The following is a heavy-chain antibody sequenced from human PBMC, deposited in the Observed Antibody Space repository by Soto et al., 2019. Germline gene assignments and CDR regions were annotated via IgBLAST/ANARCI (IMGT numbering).Heavy chain of an antibody. CDR1: GYTFTSYA. Sequence: QVQLVQSGAEVKKPGASVKVSWKASGYTFTSYAISWVRQAPGQGLEWMGWISAYNGNTNYAQKLQGRVTMTTDTSTSTAHMELRSLRYDDTAVYFCPSEAPPEDYWGQGTLVTVSS. CDR2: ISAYNGNT. V-gene: IGHV1-18*01. CDR3: PSEAPPEDY. J-gene: IGHJ4*02.